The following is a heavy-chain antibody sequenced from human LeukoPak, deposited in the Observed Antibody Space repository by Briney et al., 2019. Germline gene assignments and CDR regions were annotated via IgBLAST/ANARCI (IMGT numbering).Heavy chain of an antibody. CDR2: IYTSGST. CDR1: GGSISSYY. D-gene: IGHD2-15*01. J-gene: IGHJ4*02. CDR3: ARFGSAQSLFDY. V-gene: IGHV4-4*07. Sequence: SETLSLTCTVSGGSISSYYWSWIRQPAGKGLEWIGRIYTSGSTNYNPSLKSRVTISVDTSKNQFSLKLSSVTAADTAVYYCARFGSAQSLFDYWGQGTLVTVSS.